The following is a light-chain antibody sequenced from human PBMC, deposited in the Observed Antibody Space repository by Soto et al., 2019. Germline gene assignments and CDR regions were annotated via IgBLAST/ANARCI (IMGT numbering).Light chain of an antibody. V-gene: IGLV2-14*01. CDR2: DVS. Sequence: ALAQPASVSGSPGQSITISCTGTSSDVGGYNYVSWYQQHPGKAPKLMIYDVSNRPSGVSNRFSGSKSGNTASLTISGLQAEDEADYYCSSYTSSSTRGVFGGGTQLTVL. J-gene: IGLJ2*01. CDR3: SSYTSSSTRGV. CDR1: SSDVGGYNY.